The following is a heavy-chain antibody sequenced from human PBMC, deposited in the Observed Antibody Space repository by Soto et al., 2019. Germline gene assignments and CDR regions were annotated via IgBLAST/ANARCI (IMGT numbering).Heavy chain of an antibody. CDR3: ARDSSGRQYYGMDV. CDR2: ISGSGGST. V-gene: IGHV3-23*01. J-gene: IGHJ6*02. CDR1: GFTFSSYA. D-gene: IGHD3-22*01. Sequence: GGSLRLSCAASGFTFSSYAMSWVRQAPGKGLEWVSAISGSGGSTYYADPVKGRFTISRDNAKNSLYLQMNSLRDEDTAVYYCARDSSGRQYYGMDVWGQGTTVTVSS.